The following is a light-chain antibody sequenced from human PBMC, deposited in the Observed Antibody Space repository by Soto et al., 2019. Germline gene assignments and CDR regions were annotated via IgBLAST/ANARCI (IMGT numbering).Light chain of an antibody. J-gene: IGLJ3*02. CDR1: SGHSSYT. V-gene: IGLV4-69*01. CDR3: QTWGTGIEV. CDR2: LNRDGSH. Sequence: QAVVTQSPSASASLGASVKLTCTLSSGHSSYTIAWHQQQPEKGPRYLMSLNRDGSHSKGDGIPDRFSGSSSGSERYLSISSLQSEDEADYYCQTWGTGIEVFGAGTKLTVL.